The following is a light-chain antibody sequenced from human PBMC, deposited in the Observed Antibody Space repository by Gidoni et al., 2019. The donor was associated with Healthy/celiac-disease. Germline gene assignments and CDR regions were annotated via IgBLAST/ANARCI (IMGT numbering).Light chain of an antibody. CDR2: WAS. V-gene: IGKV4-1*01. J-gene: IGKJ5*01. CDR3: QQYYSTPIT. Sequence: DIVMTQSPVSLSVSLGERATINCKSSQSVLYSSNNKNYLAWYQQKPGQPPKLLIYWASTLESGVPDRFSGSGSGTDFTLTISSRQAEDVAVYYCQQYYSTPITFGQGTRLEIK. CDR1: QSVLYSSNNKNY.